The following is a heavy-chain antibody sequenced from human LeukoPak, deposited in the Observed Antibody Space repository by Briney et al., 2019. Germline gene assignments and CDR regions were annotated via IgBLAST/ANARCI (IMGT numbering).Heavy chain of an antibody. CDR3: ARVLYDSSGFYSGAFDY. J-gene: IGHJ4*02. CDR1: GYIFNNYA. D-gene: IGHD3-22*01. V-gene: IGHV3-9*01. Sequence: GGSLRLSCAGSGYIFNNYAMHWVRQPPGKGLEWVSGISWNSGSIDYADSVKGRFTISRDNAKNSLYLQMNSLRAEDTAVYYCARVLYDSSGFYSGAFDYWGQGTLVTVSS. CDR2: ISWNSGSI.